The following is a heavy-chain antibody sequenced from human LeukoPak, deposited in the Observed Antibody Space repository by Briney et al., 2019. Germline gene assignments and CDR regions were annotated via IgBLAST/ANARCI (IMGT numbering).Heavy chain of an antibody. Sequence: ASVKVSCKASGYTFTSYYMHWVRQAPGQGLEWMGWINPNSGGSNFAQKFQGRVTMTRDTSISTVYMELSSLRSDDTAVYYCATRRWNDRFVDYWGQGTLVTVSS. J-gene: IGHJ4*02. CDR3: ATRRWNDRFVDY. CDR2: INPNSGGS. D-gene: IGHD1-1*01. CDR1: GYTFTSYY. V-gene: IGHV1-2*02.